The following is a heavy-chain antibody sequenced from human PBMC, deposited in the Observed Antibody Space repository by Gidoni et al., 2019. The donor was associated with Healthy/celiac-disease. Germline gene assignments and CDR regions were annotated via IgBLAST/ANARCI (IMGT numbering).Heavy chain of an antibody. CDR2: IYYSGST. CDR1: GGSISSYY. V-gene: IGHV4-59*01. Sequence: QVQLQESGPGLVKPSETLSLTCTVSGGSISSYYWSWIRQPPGKGLEWIWYIYYSGSTNFNPPLKSLVTISVDTSKNQFSLKLSSVTAADTAVYYCARIVFRTELRYVDWSGGDDAFDIWGQGTMVTVSS. D-gene: IGHD3-9*01. CDR3: ARIVFRTELRYVDWSGGDDAFDI. J-gene: IGHJ3*02.